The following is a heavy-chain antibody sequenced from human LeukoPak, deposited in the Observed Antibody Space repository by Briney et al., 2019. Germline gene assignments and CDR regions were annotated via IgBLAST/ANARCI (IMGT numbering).Heavy chain of an antibody. J-gene: IGHJ3*02. CDR2: INHSGST. CDR3: ARGATVNVFDM. Sequence: SETLSLTCAVYGGSFSGYYWSWIRQPPGKGLEWIGEINHSGSTNYNPSLKSRVTISVDTSKNQFSLKLSSVTAADTAVYYCARGATVNVFDMGGKGTMVTVS. CDR1: GGSFSGYY. V-gene: IGHV4-34*01. D-gene: IGHD4-17*01.